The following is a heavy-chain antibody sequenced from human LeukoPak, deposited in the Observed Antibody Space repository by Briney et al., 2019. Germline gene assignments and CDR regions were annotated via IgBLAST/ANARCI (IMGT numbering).Heavy chain of an antibody. CDR3: ATSTYSVAAHIDY. V-gene: IGHV5-51*01. D-gene: IGHD2-21*01. Sequence: GESLKISCKESDHTLNIYWIAWVRQMPGRGLEWMGIIFLDDSQIEYNPSFQGQITISADRSVKTAYLQWDSLQTSDTALYYCATSTYSVAAHIDYWGQGTPVTVST. J-gene: IGHJ4*02. CDR1: DHTLNIYW. CDR2: IFLDDSQI.